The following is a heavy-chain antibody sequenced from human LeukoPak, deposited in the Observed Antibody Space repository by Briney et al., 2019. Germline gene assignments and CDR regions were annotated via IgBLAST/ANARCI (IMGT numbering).Heavy chain of an antibody. V-gene: IGHV4-34*01. J-gene: IGHJ4*02. Sequence: PSETLSHTCAVYGGSFSDYYWTWIRQPPGKGLEWIGEINHSGSTNYSPSLKNRVTISVDTSKSQFSLKLTSVTAADTAEYYCARRTWGSGAGYFDFWGQGTLVTVSS. CDR1: GGSFSDYY. CDR2: INHSGST. D-gene: IGHD7-27*01. CDR3: ARRTWGSGAGYFDF.